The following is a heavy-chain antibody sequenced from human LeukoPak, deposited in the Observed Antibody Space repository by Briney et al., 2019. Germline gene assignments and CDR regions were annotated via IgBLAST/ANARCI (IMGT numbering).Heavy chain of an antibody. Sequence: PGGSLRLSCAASGFTFSSYWMSWVRQAPGKGLEWVANIKQDGSEKYYVDSGKGRFTISRDNAKNSLYLQMNSLRAEGTAVYYCARDEQSGANWFDPWGQGTLVTVSS. CDR1: GFTFSSYW. V-gene: IGHV3-7*01. CDR2: IKQDGSEK. CDR3: ARDEQSGANWFDP. D-gene: IGHD6-19*01. J-gene: IGHJ5*02.